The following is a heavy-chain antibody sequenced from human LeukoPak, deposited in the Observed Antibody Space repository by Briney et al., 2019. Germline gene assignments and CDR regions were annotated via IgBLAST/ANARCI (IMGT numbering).Heavy chain of an antibody. CDR2: IIPIFGTA. V-gene: IGHV1-69*13. D-gene: IGHD1-26*01. Sequence: GASVKVSCKASGGTFSSYAISWVRQAPGQGLEWMGGIIPIFGTANYAQKFQGRVTITADESTSTAYMELSSLRSEDTAVYYCATWVVGATTAFDYWGQGALVTVSS. CDR1: GGTFSSYA. CDR3: ATWVVGATTAFDY. J-gene: IGHJ4*02.